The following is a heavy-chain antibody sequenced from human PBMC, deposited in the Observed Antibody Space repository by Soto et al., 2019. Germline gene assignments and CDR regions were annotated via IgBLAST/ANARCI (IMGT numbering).Heavy chain of an antibody. V-gene: IGHV1-69*01. CDR2: IIPIFGTA. Sequence: QVQLVQSGAEVKKPGSSVKVSCKASGGTFSSYAISWVRQAPGQGLEWMGGIIPIFGTANYAQKFQGRVTITADESTSTADMELSSLRSEDTAVYYCATTPWGDDSSGSPYWYFDLWGRGTLVTVSS. CDR1: GGTFSSYA. CDR3: ATTPWGDDSSGSPYWYFDL. D-gene: IGHD3-22*01. J-gene: IGHJ2*01.